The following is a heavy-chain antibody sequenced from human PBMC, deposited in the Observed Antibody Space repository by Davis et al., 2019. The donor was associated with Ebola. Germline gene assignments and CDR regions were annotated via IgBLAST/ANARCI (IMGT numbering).Heavy chain of an antibody. CDR1: GFTFSSYA. Sequence: GESLKISCAASGFTFSSYAMHWVRQAPGKGLEWVAVISYDGSNKYYADSVKGRFTISRDNSKNTLYLQMHSLRAEDTAVYYCAKVYFRLQLDYWGQGSLVTVSS. D-gene: IGHD2-15*01. J-gene: IGHJ4*02. V-gene: IGHV3-30-3*01. CDR2: ISYDGSNK. CDR3: AKVYFRLQLDY.